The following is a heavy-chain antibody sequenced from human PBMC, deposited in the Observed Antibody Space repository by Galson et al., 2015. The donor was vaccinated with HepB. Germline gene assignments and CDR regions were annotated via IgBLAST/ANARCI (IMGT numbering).Heavy chain of an antibody. J-gene: IGHJ5*02. CDR1: GFTFSDFS. V-gene: IGHV3-11*01. D-gene: IGHD3-16*01. CDR2: ISDSGTTT. Sequence: LRLSCAATGFTFSDFSMTWIRQAPGKGLEWLSYISDSGTTTFYADSVRGRFTVSRDNAKNSLYLQMNSLRAEDTAVYYCARATLRWFDPWGQGTLVNVSS. CDR3: ARATLRWFDP.